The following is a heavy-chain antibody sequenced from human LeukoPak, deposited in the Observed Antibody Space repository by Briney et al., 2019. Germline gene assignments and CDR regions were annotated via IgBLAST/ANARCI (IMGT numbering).Heavy chain of an antibody. CDR1: GVSVNAYS. CDR3: AGIRCGHTDDRCYNY. Sequence: PSETLSLTCAVQGVSVNAYSWSWIRHSPGKGLEWIGEINHSGGTNYNPSLKSRATISVDTSENQFSLRVTSVTAADTAVYYCAGIRCGHTDDRCYNYWGQGTLVTVSS. CDR2: INHSGGT. J-gene: IGHJ4*02. D-gene: IGHD2-8*01. V-gene: IGHV4-34*01.